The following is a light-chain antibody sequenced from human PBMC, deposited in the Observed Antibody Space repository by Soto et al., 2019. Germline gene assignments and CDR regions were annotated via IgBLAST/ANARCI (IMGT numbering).Light chain of an antibody. J-gene: IGKJ1*01. CDR1: QSVTVN. Sequence: EIVMTQSPATLSLSPGERATLSCRASQSVTVNLAWYQQKPGQAPRLLIYRASTRATGIPARFSGGGSGTEFTLTISSLQSEDFAVSICQPYNDGPRRWTFGQGTKVEIK. CDR2: RAS. V-gene: IGKV3-15*01. CDR3: QPYNDGPRRWT.